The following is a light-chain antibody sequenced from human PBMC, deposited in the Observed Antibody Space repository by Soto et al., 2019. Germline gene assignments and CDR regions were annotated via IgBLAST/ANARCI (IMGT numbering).Light chain of an antibody. CDR2: DAS. Sequence: EKVMTQSPATLSVSPGERATLSCGASQSVRSNVAWYQQKPGQPPRLLIYDASTRATGIPSRFSGSGSGTEFTLTISSLKSEDFPVYYCQQYDNWPRTFGQGTRVDFK. V-gene: IGKV3-15*01. CDR3: QQYDNWPRT. CDR1: QSVRSN. J-gene: IGKJ1*01.